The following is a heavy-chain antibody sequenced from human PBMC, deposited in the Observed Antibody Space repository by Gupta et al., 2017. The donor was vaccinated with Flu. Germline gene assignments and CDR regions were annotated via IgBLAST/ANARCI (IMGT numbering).Heavy chain of an antibody. CDR2: ISSSSSYI. J-gene: IGHJ2*01. V-gene: IGHV3-21*01. CDR1: GFPFSSYT. CDR3: ARAWGGDYWYFDL. D-gene: IGHD2-21*01. Sequence: QLVESGGGLVQPGGSLRLSCAASGFPFSSYTMNWVRQAPGKGLEWVSSISSSSSYIYYADSVKGRFTISRDNAKNSLYLQMNSLRAEDTAVYYCARAWGGDYWYFDLWGRGTLVTVSS.